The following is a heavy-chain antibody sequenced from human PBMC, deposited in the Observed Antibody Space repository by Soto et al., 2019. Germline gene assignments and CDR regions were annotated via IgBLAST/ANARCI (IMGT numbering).Heavy chain of an antibody. J-gene: IGHJ6*03. CDR2: ISAYNGNT. CDR1: GYTFTSYG. Sequence: GASVKVSCKASGYTFTSYGISWVRQAPGQGLEWMGWISAYNGNTNYAQKLQGRVTMTTDTSTSTAYVELRSLRSDDTAVYYCARDQEGYDFWSGYLKINYYYMDVWGKGTTVTVS. D-gene: IGHD3-3*01. CDR3: ARDQEGYDFWSGYLKINYYYMDV. V-gene: IGHV1-18*01.